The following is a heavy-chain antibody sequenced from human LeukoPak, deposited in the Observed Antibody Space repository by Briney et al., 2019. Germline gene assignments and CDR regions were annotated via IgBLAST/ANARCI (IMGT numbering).Heavy chain of an antibody. V-gene: IGHV4-4*02. CDR2: ISRSGRT. CDR1: GGSISSSTW. Sequence: SETLSLTCAVSGGSISSSTWWCWVRQPPGKGLEWVGEISRSGRTNYNPSLKSRVVISLDNSKNHFSLKLSSVTAADTAVYYCAREWNYCSSTSCFYFDYWGQGTLVTVSS. J-gene: IGHJ4*02. CDR3: AREWNYCSSTSCFYFDY. D-gene: IGHD2-2*01.